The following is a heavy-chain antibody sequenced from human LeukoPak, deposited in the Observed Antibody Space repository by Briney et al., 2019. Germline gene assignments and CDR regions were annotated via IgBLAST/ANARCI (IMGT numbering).Heavy chain of an antibody. D-gene: IGHD6-25*01. V-gene: IGHV4-34*01. Sequence: SSETLSLTCAVYGGSFSGYYWSWIRQPPGKGLEWIGEINHSGSTNYNPSLKSRVTISVDTSKNQFSLKLSSVTAADTAVYYCARQGGGFWYFDLWGRGTLVTVSS. CDR3: ARQGGGFWYFDL. J-gene: IGHJ2*01. CDR1: GGSFSGYY. CDR2: INHSGST.